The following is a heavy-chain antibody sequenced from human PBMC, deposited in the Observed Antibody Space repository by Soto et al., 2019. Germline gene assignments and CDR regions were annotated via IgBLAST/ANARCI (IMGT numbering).Heavy chain of an antibody. V-gene: IGHV3-23*01. Sequence: EVQLLESGGGLVQPGGSLRLSCAASRITFSSYAMNWVRQAPGKGLEWVSTISGSGGGTYYADSMKGQFTISRDNSKHTLYLHMNSLRAEDTAVYYCARGPYCTGGSCYLFDAFDIWGQGTMVTVSS. J-gene: IGHJ3*02. CDR3: ARGPYCTGGSCYLFDAFDI. CDR1: RITFSSYA. D-gene: IGHD2-15*01. CDR2: ISGSGGGT.